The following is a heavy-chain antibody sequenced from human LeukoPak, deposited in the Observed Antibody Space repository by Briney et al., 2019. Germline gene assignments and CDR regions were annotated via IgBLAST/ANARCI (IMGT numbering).Heavy chain of an antibody. D-gene: IGHD1-1*01. CDR3: ARSTVQLWIDY. CDR2: IHPSGGST. CDR1: GYTFTRYY. V-gene: IGHV1-46*01. Sequence: ASLKVSCKASGYTFTRYYVHWVRQAPGQGLEWMGIIHPSGGSTTYAQKFQGRVTVTRDTSTSTVYMELSSLRSEDTAVYYCARSTVQLWIDYWGQGTLVTVSS. J-gene: IGHJ4*02.